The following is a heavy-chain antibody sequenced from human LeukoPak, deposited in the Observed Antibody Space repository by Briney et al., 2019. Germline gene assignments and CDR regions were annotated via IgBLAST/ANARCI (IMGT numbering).Heavy chain of an antibody. CDR2: MYTSGST. J-gene: IGHJ3*02. CDR3: VRDVGAGGGAAASDGFDI. CDR1: GGSINSYS. Sequence: SETLSLTCTVSGGSINSYSWSWIRQPAGKGLEWIGRMYTSGSTNNNPSLKSRVTMSVDTSKNQFSLNLSSVTAADPAVYYCVRDVGAGGGAAASDGFDIWGQGTMVTVSS. D-gene: IGHD3-16*01. V-gene: IGHV4-4*07.